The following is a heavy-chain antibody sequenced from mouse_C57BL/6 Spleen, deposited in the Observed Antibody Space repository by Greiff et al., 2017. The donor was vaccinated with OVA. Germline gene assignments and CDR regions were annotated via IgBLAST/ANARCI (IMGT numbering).Heavy chain of an antibody. V-gene: IGHV5-17*01. CDR3: ARETGQGYFDV. Sequence: EVHLVESGGGLVKPGGSLKLSCAASGFTFSDYGMHWVRQAPEKGLEWVAYISSGSSTIYYADTVKGRFTISRDNAKNTLFLQMTSLRSEDTAMYYCARETGQGYFDVWGTGTTVTVSS. CDR2: ISSGSSTI. J-gene: IGHJ1*03. CDR1: GFTFSDYG. D-gene: IGHD4-1*01.